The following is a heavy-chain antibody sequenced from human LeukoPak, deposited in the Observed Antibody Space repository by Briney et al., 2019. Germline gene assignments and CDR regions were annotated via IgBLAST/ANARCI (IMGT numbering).Heavy chain of an antibody. V-gene: IGHV3-7*01. Sequence: GGSLRLSCAASGFTFSSYWMSWVRQAPGKGLEWVANIKQDGSEKYYVDSVKGRFTISRDNAKNSLYLQMNSLRAEDTAVYYCARDGLPTVNYYGMDVWGQGTLVTVSS. CDR2: IKQDGSEK. D-gene: IGHD4-17*01. J-gene: IGHJ6*02. CDR1: GFTFSSYW. CDR3: ARDGLPTVNYYGMDV.